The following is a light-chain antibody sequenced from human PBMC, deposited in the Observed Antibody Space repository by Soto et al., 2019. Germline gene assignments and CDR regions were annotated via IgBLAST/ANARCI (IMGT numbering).Light chain of an antibody. CDR3: QQYNSYSVT. J-gene: IGKJ1*01. CDR1: QSVSNW. Sequence: DIQMTQSPSTLSASVGDRVTITCRASQSVSNWLAWYQQKPGKAPNLLIYRASNLESGVPSRFSGSGSGTEFTLTISSLQPDDLATYYCQQYNSYSVTVGQGTKVEIK. CDR2: RAS. V-gene: IGKV1-5*03.